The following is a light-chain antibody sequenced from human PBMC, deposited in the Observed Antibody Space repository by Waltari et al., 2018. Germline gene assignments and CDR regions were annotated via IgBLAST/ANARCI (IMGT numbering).Light chain of an antibody. CDR3: QQFINYRLT. Sequence: AIQLTQSPSSLSASVGHRITITCRASQDIASALAWYVQKPGKAPQLLIYDASTLESGVPSRFSGSGSGTDFTLSISGLQPEDFATYYCQQFINYRLTFGPGTTVDIK. J-gene: IGKJ3*01. V-gene: IGKV1D-13*01. CDR1: QDIASA. CDR2: DAS.